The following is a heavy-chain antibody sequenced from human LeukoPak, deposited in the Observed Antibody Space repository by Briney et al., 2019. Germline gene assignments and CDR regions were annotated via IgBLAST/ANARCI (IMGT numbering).Heavy chain of an antibody. D-gene: IGHD6-19*01. CDR2: ISGSGSGT. Sequence: PGGSLRLSCAASGFIFSSYAMSWVRQAPGKGLEWVSTISGSGSGTYYADSVKGRFTISRDNSKNTLYLQMNSLRAEDTAVYYCAKDGRDSSGWYRNYYDYWGQGTLDTVSS. CDR3: AKDGRDSSGWYRNYYDY. J-gene: IGHJ4*02. CDR1: GFIFSSYA. V-gene: IGHV3-23*01.